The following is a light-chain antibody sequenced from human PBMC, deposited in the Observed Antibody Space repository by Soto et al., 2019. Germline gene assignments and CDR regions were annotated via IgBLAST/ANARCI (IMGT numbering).Light chain of an antibody. CDR2: SNN. CDR1: SSNIGSNT. J-gene: IGLJ1*01. V-gene: IGLV1-44*01. Sequence: QSVLTQPPSASGTPGQRVTMSRSGSSSNIGSNTVNWYQQLPGTAPKLLIYSNNQRPSGVPDRFSGSKSGTSASLAISGLKSEDEADYYCAAWDDSLNGYVFGTGTKLTVL. CDR3: AAWDDSLNGYV.